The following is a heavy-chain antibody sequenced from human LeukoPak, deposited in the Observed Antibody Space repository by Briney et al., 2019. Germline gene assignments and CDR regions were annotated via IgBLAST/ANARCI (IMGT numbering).Heavy chain of an antibody. CDR1: GGSISSSDYY. CDR3: ARENYCTNGVCWAFDP. J-gene: IGHJ5*02. V-gene: IGHV4-39*07. D-gene: IGHD2-8*01. Sequence: SETLSLTCTVSGGSISSSDYYWSWIRQPPGRGLEWLGNIYYTGSTSYNPSLKSRVTFSVDTFNNQFFLHLSSVTAADTAVYYCARENYCTNGVCWAFDPWGQGTLVTVSS. CDR2: IYYTGST.